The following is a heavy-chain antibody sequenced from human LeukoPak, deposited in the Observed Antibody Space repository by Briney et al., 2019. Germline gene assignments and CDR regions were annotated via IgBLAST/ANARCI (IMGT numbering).Heavy chain of an antibody. D-gene: IGHD2-2*01. CDR1: GFTFSSYS. CDR2: ISSSSSTI. V-gene: IGHV3-48*04. Sequence: GGSLRLSCAASGFTFSSYSMNWVRQAPGKGLEWVSYISSSSSTIYYADSVKGRFTISRDNAKNSLYLQMNSLRAEDTAVYYCARDSRDIVVVPAARYYYYYMDVWGKGTTVTVSS. J-gene: IGHJ6*03. CDR3: ARDSRDIVVVPAARYYYYYMDV.